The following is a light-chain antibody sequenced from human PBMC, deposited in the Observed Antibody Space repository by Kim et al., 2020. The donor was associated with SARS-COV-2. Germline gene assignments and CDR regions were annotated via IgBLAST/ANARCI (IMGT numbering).Light chain of an antibody. CDR3: QQYSHRPLT. J-gene: IGKJ4*01. V-gene: IGKV3-15*01. Sequence: EIVMTQSPATLSVSPGERATLSCRASQSVSSNLAWYQQKPGQAPRLLIYGASTRATGIPGRFSGSGSGTEFTLTISSLQSEDFAVYYCQQYSHRPLTFDGGTKVYIK. CDR1: QSVSSN. CDR2: GAS.